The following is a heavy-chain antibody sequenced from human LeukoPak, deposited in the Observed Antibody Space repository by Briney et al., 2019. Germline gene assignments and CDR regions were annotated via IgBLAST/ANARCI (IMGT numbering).Heavy chain of an antibody. Sequence: SETLSLTCTVSGGSIRSNSYNGGWIRQPPGKGLEWIAIIYDSGSTDYNPSLKSRVIISRDTSKNQFSLNLSPVTAADTAVYYCATMTETVMALSFDYWGQGTLVTVSS. V-gene: IGHV4-39*01. D-gene: IGHD5-18*01. CDR3: ATMTETVMALSFDY. CDR1: GGSIRSNSYN. CDR2: IYDSGST. J-gene: IGHJ4*02.